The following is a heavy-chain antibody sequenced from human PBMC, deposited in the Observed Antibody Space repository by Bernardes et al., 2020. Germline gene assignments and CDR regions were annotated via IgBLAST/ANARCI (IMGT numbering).Heavy chain of an antibody. D-gene: IGHD3-10*01. J-gene: IGHJ6*02. CDR1: GFTFRSSG. Sequence: VGSLLLSCAASGFTFRSSGMHWVRQAPGPGLAWVAVLSYDGSNQYYADSVKGRFTISRDNSKNTLYLQMNSLRAEDTAVYYCAGGSGEAVYYYYYGMDVWGQGTTVTVSS. V-gene: IGHV3-30*03. CDR2: LSYDGSNQ. CDR3: AGGSGEAVYYYYYGMDV.